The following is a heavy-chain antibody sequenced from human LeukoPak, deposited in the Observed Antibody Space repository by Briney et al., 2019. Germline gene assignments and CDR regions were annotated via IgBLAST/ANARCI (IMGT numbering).Heavy chain of an antibody. CDR1: GGSVSSGDYY. CDR3: ARGGELLNY. V-gene: IGHV4-61*02. J-gene: IGHJ4*02. D-gene: IGHD1-7*01. CDR2: IYTSGST. Sequence: SETLSLTCTVSGGSVSSGDYYWSWIRQPAGKGLEWIGRIYTSGSTSYSPSLKSRVTISLDTSKNQFSLRLSSVTAADTAVYYCARGGELLNYLGQGTLVTVSS.